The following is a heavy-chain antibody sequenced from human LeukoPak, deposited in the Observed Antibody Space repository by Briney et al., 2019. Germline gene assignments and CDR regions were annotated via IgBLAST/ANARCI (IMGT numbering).Heavy chain of an antibody. V-gene: IGHV3-23*01. J-gene: IGHJ6*03. CDR1: GFTFSSYA. CDR2: ISGSGGST. D-gene: IGHD2-2*01. Sequence: GGSLRLSCAASGFTFSSYAMSGVRQAPGKGLHWVSAISGSGGSTYYADSVKGWFTISRDNSKNTMYLQMNSLRAEETAVYYCAKDERGYQLLTRYYYYYMDVWGKGTTVTVSS. CDR3: AKDERGYQLLTRYYYYYMDV.